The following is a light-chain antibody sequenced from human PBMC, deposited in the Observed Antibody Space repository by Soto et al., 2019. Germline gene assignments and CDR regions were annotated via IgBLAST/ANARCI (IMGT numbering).Light chain of an antibody. CDR2: DAS. J-gene: IGKJ1*01. Sequence: DIQMTQSPSTLSASVGDRVTITCRASQSISSWLAWYQQKPGKAPKLLIYDASSLESGVPSRFSGSGSGTEFTLTISSLQPDDFATYYCQQHRTFGQGTKVDNK. CDR3: QQHRT. CDR1: QSISSW. V-gene: IGKV1-5*01.